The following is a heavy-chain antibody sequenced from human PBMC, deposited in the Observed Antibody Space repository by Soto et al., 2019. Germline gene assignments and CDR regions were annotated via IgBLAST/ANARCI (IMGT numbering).Heavy chain of an antibody. Sequence: GGPLRLSCAASGFTFSSYIMNWVRQAPGKGLEWISSISSSNSYIYYADSLKGRFTISRDNAKNSLYLQMNSLRAVDTSVYYCARDKQWLGPYYFDYCGQGTLVTVS. CDR1: GFTFSSYI. D-gene: IGHD6-19*01. CDR3: ARDKQWLGPYYFDY. J-gene: IGHJ4*02. CDR2: ISSSNSYI. V-gene: IGHV3-21*01.